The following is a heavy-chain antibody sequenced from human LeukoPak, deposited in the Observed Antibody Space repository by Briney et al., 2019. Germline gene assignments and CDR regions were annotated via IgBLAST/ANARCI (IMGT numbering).Heavy chain of an antibody. CDR1: GGSISSSSYY. Sequence: SETLSLTCTVSGGSISSSSYYWGWIRQPPGKGLEWIGSIYYSGSTYYNPSLKSRVTTSVDTSKNQFSLKLSSVTAADTAVYYCARVPSYSSGWYRSDYWGQGTLVTVSS. V-gene: IGHV4-39*01. CDR2: IYYSGST. J-gene: IGHJ4*02. CDR3: ARVPSYSSGWYRSDY. D-gene: IGHD6-19*01.